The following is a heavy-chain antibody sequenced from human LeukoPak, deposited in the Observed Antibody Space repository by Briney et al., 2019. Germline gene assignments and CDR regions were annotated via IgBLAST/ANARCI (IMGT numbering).Heavy chain of an antibody. V-gene: IGHV4-38-2*02. Sequence: SETLSLTCTVSGYSISNGYYWGWIRQPPGKGLEWVGSISHRGSTYYNPSLRSRITISLDRSKQKCSLKLTYVHAADTAVYFCARGAEYYAIWRGYAGYSDYWGQGISVTVSS. CDR1: GYSISNGYY. D-gene: IGHD3-3*01. CDR3: ARGAEYYAIWRGYAGYSDY. J-gene: IGHJ4*02. CDR2: ISHRGST.